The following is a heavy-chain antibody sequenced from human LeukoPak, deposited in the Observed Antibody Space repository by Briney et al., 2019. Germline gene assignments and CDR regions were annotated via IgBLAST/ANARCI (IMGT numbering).Heavy chain of an antibody. J-gene: IGHJ4*02. CDR1: GGSVSSYY. CDR3: ARVPVRYGGYVFLEVGD. CDR2: IDYRGNT. Sequence: PSETLSLTCAVSGGSVSSYYWSWIRQTPGKGLEWIGYIDYRGNTNYNPSLMSRVTISEDTSKNQFSLILTSVTAADTAVYYCARVPVRYGGYVFLEVGDWGQGTLVTVSS. D-gene: IGHD5-12*01. V-gene: IGHV4-59*08.